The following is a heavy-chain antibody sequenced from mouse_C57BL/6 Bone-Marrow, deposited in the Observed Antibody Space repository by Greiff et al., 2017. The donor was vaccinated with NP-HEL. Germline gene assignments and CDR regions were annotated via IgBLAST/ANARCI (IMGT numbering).Heavy chain of an antibody. CDR3: TRVYYGNPAWFAY. Sequence: DVLLVESGEGLVKPGGSLKLSCAASGFTFSSYAMPWVRQTPEKRLEWVAYISSGGDSIYYADTVKGRFTISRDNARNTLYLQMSSLKSEDTAMYYCTRVYYGNPAWFAYWGQGTLVTVSA. CDR1: GFTFSSYA. D-gene: IGHD2-1*01. V-gene: IGHV5-9-1*02. CDR2: ISSGGDSI. J-gene: IGHJ3*01.